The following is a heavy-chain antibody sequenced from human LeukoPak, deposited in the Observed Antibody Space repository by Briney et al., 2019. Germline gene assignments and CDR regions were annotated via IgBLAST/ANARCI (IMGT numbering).Heavy chain of an antibody. Sequence: PGGSLRLSCAASGFTFNSYAMSWVRQAPGKGLEGMANIKQDGSEKYYVVSVKGRFTISRDNAKNSLYLQMNSLRAEDTAVYYCVRDRYDILTGYNDAFDIWGQGTMVTVSS. D-gene: IGHD3-9*01. J-gene: IGHJ3*02. CDR2: IKQDGSEK. CDR3: VRDRYDILTGYNDAFDI. V-gene: IGHV3-7*01. CDR1: GFTFNSYA.